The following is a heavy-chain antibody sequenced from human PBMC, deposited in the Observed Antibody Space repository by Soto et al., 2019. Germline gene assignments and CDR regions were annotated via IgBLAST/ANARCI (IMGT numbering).Heavy chain of an antibody. V-gene: IGHV3-23*01. CDR1: GFTFSSYA. D-gene: IGHD4-17*01. CDR3: AKDLYYGDYPDRPFDY. CDR2: ISGSGGST. J-gene: IGHJ4*02. Sequence: LRLSCAASGFTFSSYAMSWVRQAPGKGLEWVSAISGSGGSTYYADSVKGRFTISRDNSKNTLYLQMNSLRAEDTAVYYCAKDLYYGDYPDRPFDYWGQGTLVTVSS.